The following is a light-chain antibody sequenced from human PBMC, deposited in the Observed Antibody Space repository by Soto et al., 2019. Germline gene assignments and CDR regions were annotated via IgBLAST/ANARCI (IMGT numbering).Light chain of an antibody. CDR1: QGIGSY. V-gene: IGKV1-9*01. J-gene: IGKJ4*01. Sequence: DIQMTQSPSTLSASVGDRVTITCRASQGIGSYLAWYQPKPGEAPKLLIFAASTLQSGVPSRFSGSGSGTDFTLTISSLQAEDFATYYCQQLSTYPSTFGGGTKVDIK. CDR2: AAS. CDR3: QQLSTYPST.